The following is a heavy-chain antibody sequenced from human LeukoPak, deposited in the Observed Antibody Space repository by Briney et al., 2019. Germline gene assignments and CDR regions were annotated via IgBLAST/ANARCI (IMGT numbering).Heavy chain of an antibody. CDR1: GFTFSDYW. Sequence: GGSLRLSCAASGFTFSDYWMHWVRQGPGKGLMWVSRINSDGSSTTYADSVKGRFTISRDNAKNSLYLQMNSLRAEDTAVYYCAKDVATVTTVWDYWGQGTLVTVSS. CDR3: AKDVATVTTVWDY. CDR2: INSDGSST. J-gene: IGHJ4*02. D-gene: IGHD4-17*01. V-gene: IGHV3-74*01.